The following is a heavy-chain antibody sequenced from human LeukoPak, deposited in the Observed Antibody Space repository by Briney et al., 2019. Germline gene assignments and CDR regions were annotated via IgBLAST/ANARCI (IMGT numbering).Heavy chain of an antibody. CDR3: ARSDGYPPNYYYGMDV. CDR2: ISSSGSTI. D-gene: IGHD5-24*01. Sequence: GGSLRLSCAASGFTFSSYEMNWVRQAPGKGLEWVSYISSSGSTIYYADSVKGRFTISRDNAKNSLHLQMNSLRAEDTAVYYCARSDGYPPNYYYGMDVWGQGTTVTVSS. J-gene: IGHJ6*02. V-gene: IGHV3-48*03. CDR1: GFTFSSYE.